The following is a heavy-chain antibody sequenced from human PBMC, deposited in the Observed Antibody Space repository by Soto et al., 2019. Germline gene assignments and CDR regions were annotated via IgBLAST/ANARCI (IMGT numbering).Heavy chain of an antibody. Sequence: EVQLLESGGGLVQPGGSLRLSCAASGFTFSSYGMTWVRQAPGKGLEWVSFSSATGAGTYSADSVKGRFTISRDNSKNTLYLQRTSLRADDTAVYYCAKDRRAGGNYGFYSDFWGQGALVIVSS. CDR2: SSATGAGT. J-gene: IGHJ4*02. V-gene: IGHV3-23*01. CDR3: AKDRRAGGNYGFYSDF. CDR1: GFTFSSYG. D-gene: IGHD1-7*01.